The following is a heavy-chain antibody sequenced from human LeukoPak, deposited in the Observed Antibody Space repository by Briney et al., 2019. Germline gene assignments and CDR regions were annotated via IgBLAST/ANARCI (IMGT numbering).Heavy chain of an antibody. CDR1: GGSIRSYY. CDR3: ANWAAAGTRYFQH. J-gene: IGHJ1*01. D-gene: IGHD6-13*01. Sequence: SEALSLTCIVSGGSIRSYYWSWIRQPAGRELEGIRRIYTSGSANYNQSPTSRVTMSEDTTKNHITLTLSSVTGADTAVYSRANWAAAGTRYFQHWGQGTLVTVSS. V-gene: IGHV4-4*07. CDR2: IYTSGSA.